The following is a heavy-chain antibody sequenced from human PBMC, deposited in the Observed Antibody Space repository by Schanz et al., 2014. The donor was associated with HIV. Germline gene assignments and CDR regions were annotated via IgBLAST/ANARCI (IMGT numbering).Heavy chain of an antibody. Sequence: QVQLVESGGGLVKPGASLRLSCAASGFTFSSSGMHWVRQAPGKGLEWVAAMWYDESHKGYADSVKGRFTISRDNSKNTLYLEMNSLRPEDTAVYYCARETSGFSTSWPPRYHYYGMDVWGQGTTVTVSS. CDR3: ARETSGFSTSWPPRYHYYGMDV. V-gene: IGHV3-33*08. J-gene: IGHJ6*02. CDR1: GFTFSSSG. D-gene: IGHD6-13*01. CDR2: MWYDESHK.